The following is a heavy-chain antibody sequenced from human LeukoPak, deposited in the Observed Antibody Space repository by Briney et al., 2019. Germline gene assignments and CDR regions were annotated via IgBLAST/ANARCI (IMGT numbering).Heavy chain of an antibody. CDR1: GGSISSYY. Sequence: PSEPLSLTCTVSGGSISSYYWGWIRQPPGKGLEWIGSIYYSGSTYYNPSLKSRVTISVDTSKNQFSLKLSSVTAPDTAVYYCARRSHSSSWYRYYFDYWGQGTLVTVSS. CDR3: ARRSHSSSWYRYYFDY. V-gene: IGHV4-39*01. CDR2: IYYSGST. D-gene: IGHD6-13*01. J-gene: IGHJ4*02.